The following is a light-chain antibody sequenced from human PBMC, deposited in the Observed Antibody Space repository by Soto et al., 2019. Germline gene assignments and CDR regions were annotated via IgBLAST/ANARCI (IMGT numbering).Light chain of an antibody. CDR3: QHYNSYSEA. Sequence: DIQMTQSPSTLSGSVGDRVTITCRASQTISSWLAWYQQKPGKAPKLLIYKASTLKSGVPSRFSGSGSGTELTLTISSLQPDDFATYYCQHYNSYSEAFGLGTKVELK. J-gene: IGKJ1*01. CDR1: QTISSW. CDR2: KAS. V-gene: IGKV1-5*03.